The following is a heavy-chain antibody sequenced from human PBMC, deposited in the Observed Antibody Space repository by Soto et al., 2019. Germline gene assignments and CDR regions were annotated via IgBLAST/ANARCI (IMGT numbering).Heavy chain of an antibody. CDR1: GDSISSSNW. Sequence: QVQLQESGPGLVKPSGTLSLTCAVSGDSISSSNWWTWVRQPPGKGLEWIGEIYHSGSTSYNPSLKSRVTISVAKSKNHFSLKLSSVTAADTAVYYCATNAVAGTPIDYWGQGTLVTVSS. J-gene: IGHJ4*02. V-gene: IGHV4-4*02. CDR3: ATNAVAGTPIDY. CDR2: IYHSGST. D-gene: IGHD6-19*01.